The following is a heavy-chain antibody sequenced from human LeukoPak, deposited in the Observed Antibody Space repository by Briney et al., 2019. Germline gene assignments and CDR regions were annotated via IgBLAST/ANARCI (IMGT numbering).Heavy chain of an antibody. V-gene: IGHV3-53*01. Sequence: PGGSLRLSCAASGFTVSSNYMSWVRQAPGKGLEWVSVFYSGGGTYYADSVKGRFTISRDNSKNTVHLQMNSLRAEDTAVYYCAREPPKYDILTGYYEAWYWGQGTLVTVSS. CDR3: AREPPKYDILTGYYEAWY. CDR1: GFTVSSNY. CDR2: FYSGGGT. J-gene: IGHJ4*02. D-gene: IGHD3-9*01.